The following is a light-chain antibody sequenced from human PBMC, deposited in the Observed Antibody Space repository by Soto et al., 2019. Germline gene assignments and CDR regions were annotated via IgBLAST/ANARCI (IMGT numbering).Light chain of an antibody. Sequence: EIVLTQSPATLSLSPGERATLSCRASQSISSSLAWYQQKPGQAPRLLIYDASTRAHGFPARFSGSGSGTDFTLTIGSLEPEDFGVYYCQQRSECPRTFGQRTTVQI. J-gene: IGKJ1*01. CDR1: QSISSS. V-gene: IGKV3-11*01. CDR2: DAS. CDR3: QQRSECPRT.